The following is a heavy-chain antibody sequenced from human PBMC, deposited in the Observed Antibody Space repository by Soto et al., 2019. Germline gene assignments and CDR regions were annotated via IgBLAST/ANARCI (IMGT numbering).Heavy chain of an antibody. CDR2: INQDGSEQ. J-gene: IGHJ4*02. D-gene: IGHD6-19*01. CDR1: GFTFSHCW. CDR3: TQAETGRYSCSGNSYGRDY. V-gene: IGHV3-7*01. Sequence: EEHLGESGGGLVQPGGSLRLSCATSGFTFSHCWRSWVRQAPGKGLEWVANINQDGSEQYYVDSVKGRFTVSRDNAKNSLYLEMNNLRADDTAMYYCTQAETGRYSCSGNSYGRDYWGQGTLVTVSS.